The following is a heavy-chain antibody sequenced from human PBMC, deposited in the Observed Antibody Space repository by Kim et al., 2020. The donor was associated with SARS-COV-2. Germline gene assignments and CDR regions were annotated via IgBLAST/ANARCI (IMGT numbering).Heavy chain of an antibody. CDR1: GFTVSSNY. Sequence: GGSLRLSCAASGFTVSSNYMSWVRQAPGKGLEWVSVINSGGSTYYADAVKGRFTISRDNSKNTLYLQMNSLRAEDTAAYYCAGEVLTVMGGYLDYWGQGT. CDR2: INSGGST. CDR3: AGEVLTVMGGYLDY. V-gene: IGHV3-53*01. J-gene: IGHJ4*02. D-gene: IGHD3-9*01.